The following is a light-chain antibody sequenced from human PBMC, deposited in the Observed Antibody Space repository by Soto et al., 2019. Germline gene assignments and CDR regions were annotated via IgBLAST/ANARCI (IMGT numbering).Light chain of an antibody. CDR2: AAS. V-gene: IGKV1-39*01. J-gene: IGKJ1*01. Sequence: DIQMTQSPSSLSASVGDRVTITCRASQSISSYLNWYQQKPGKAPKLLIYAASSLQSGVPSRFSGSGSGTDFTLTISRLQPEDFANYYCQQSYSTPTFGQGTKVEIK. CDR1: QSISSY. CDR3: QQSYSTPT.